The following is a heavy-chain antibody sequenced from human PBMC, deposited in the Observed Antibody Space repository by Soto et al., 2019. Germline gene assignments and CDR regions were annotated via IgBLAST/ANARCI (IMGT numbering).Heavy chain of an antibody. CDR3: AITEGYCTNGVCYTFDY. V-gene: IGHV1-8*01. J-gene: IGHJ4*02. D-gene: IGHD2-8*01. CDR2: MNPNSGNT. CDR1: GYTFTSYD. Sequence: ASVKVSCKASGYTFTSYDINWVRQATGQGLEWMGWMNPNSGNTGYAQKFQGRVTMTRNTSISTAYMELSSLRSEDTAVYYCAITEGYCTNGVCYTFDYWGQGTLGTVPQ.